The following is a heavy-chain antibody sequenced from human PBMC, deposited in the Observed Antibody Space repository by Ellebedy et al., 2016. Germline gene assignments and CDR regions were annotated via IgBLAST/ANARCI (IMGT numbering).Heavy chain of an antibody. Sequence: GSLRLSCAVYGGSFSGYYWNWIRQSPGEGLEWIGDISHSGSNNYKPSLKSRVTISMDTSNNRFSLKLISMTAADTAVYYCARGEVGAIDYWGQGTLVTVSS. CDR2: ISHSGSN. CDR1: GGSFSGYY. V-gene: IGHV4-34*01. CDR3: ARGEVGAIDY. J-gene: IGHJ4*02. D-gene: IGHD1-26*01.